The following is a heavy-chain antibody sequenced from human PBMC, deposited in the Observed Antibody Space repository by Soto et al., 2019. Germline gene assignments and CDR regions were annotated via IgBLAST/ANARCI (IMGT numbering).Heavy chain of an antibody. J-gene: IGHJ6*04. V-gene: IGHV1-8*01. CDR3: ARGRNGMDV. CDR1: GDPFSNYD. CDR2: MNPNSGNT. Sequence: QVQLVQSGAEVKKPGASVKVSCKASGDPFSNYDIKWVSPATGQGLEWMGWMNPNSGNTGSARKFQGRVTMTRKTSISTAYIELSSLRSADTAVYYCARGRNGMDVWGKGTTVTVSS.